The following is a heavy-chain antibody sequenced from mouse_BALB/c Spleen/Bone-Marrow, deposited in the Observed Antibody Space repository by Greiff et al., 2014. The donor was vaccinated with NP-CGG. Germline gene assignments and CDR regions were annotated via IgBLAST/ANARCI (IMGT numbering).Heavy chain of an antibody. J-gene: IGHJ4*01. CDR1: GYTFTSYI. D-gene: IGHD2-3*01. V-gene: IGHV1-14*01. CDR2: INPYKDGT. CDR3: ARRWLPYAMDY. Sequence: EVQLQQSGPELVKPGASVKMSCKASGYTFTSYIMHWVKQKPGQGLEWIGYINPYKDGTKYNEKFKGKATLTSDKSSSTAYMELSSLTSEDSAVYYCARRWLPYAMDYWGQGTSVTVSS.